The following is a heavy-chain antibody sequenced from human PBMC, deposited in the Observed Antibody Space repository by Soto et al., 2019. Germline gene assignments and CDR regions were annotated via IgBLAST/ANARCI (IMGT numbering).Heavy chain of an antibody. V-gene: IGHV3-33*01. J-gene: IGHJ4*02. CDR1: EIIFSGYG. CDR3: ARDGVGGTVFFGYLDS. D-gene: IGHD1-26*01. Sequence: PGGXLRLSCAVSEIIFSGYGMHWVRQAPGKGLEWVAVIRFDGSNIHYADSVKGRFTISRDNSKNTLYLQMDSLRAEDTAVYYCARDGVGGTVFFGYLDSWGKGALVTVYS. CDR2: IRFDGSNI.